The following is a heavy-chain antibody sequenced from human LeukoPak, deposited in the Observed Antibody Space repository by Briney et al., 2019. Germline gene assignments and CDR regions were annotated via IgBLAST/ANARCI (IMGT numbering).Heavy chain of an antibody. CDR1: GFTFSSYG. CDR3: AKTGYYYGSGSQTYFDY. V-gene: IGHV3-30*18. J-gene: IGHJ4*02. CDR2: ISYDGSNK. Sequence: GGSLRLSCAASGFTFSSYGMHWVRRAPGKGLEWVAVISYDGSNKYYADSVKGRFTISRDNSKNTLYLQMNSLRAEDTAVYYCAKTGYYYGSGSQTYFDYWGQGTLVTVSS. D-gene: IGHD3-10*01.